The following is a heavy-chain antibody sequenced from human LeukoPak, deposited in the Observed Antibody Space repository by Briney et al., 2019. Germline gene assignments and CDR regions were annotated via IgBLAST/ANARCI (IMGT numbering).Heavy chain of an antibody. J-gene: IGHJ4*02. CDR3: ARARASGRSGFDY. CDR1: GFTFSSYA. D-gene: IGHD2-15*01. V-gene: IGHV3-48*02. CDR2: ISSSSSTI. Sequence: GGSLRLSCAASGFTFSSYAMSWARQAPGKGLEWVSYISSSSSTIYYADSVKGRFTISRDNAKNSLYLQMNSLRDEDTAVYYCARARASGRSGFDYWGQGTLVTVSS.